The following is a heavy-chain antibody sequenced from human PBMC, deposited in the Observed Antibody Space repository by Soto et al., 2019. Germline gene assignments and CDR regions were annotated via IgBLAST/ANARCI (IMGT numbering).Heavy chain of an antibody. J-gene: IGHJ5*02. CDR2: IYYSGST. Sequence: PSETLSLTCTVSGSSISSSSYYWGWIRQPPGKGLEWIGSIYYSGSTYYNPSLKSRVTISVDTSKNQFSLKLSSVTAADTAVYYCARSVVVVTFPNWFDPWGQGTLVTVSS. CDR3: ARSVVVVTFPNWFDP. CDR1: GSSISSSSYY. D-gene: IGHD2-21*02. V-gene: IGHV4-39*01.